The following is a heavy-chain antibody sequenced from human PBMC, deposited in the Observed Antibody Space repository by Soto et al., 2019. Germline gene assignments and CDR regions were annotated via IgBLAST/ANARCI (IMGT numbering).Heavy chain of an antibody. Sequence: VQLQVSGPGLVKPSATLSLSCTVSTGSSDSFYWSWIRLPPGKGLEWIGYFFYTGSTNHNPSLKGRGTISLDMSSSQFSLSLTSVTAADTAMYYCARSRDGYNLNPIDQWGQGLLVTVSS. V-gene: IGHV4-59*01. CDR3: ARSRDGYNLNPIDQ. CDR1: TGSSDSFY. J-gene: IGHJ4*02. CDR2: FFYTGST. D-gene: IGHD5-12*01.